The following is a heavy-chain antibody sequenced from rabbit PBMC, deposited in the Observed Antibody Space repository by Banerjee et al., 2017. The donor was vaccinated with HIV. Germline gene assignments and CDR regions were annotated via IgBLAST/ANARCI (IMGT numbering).Heavy chain of an antibody. V-gene: IGHV1S45*01. D-gene: IGHD4-1*01. CDR1: GSDISSNA. CDR3: ARDLAGVIGWNFNL. Sequence: QEQLVESGGGLVQPEGSLTLTCKASGSDISSNAMCWVRQAPGKGLEWIACINSNTGNTVYASWAKGRFTISKASWTTVTLQMTSLTAADTASYFCARDLAGVIGWNFNLRGPGTLVTVS. CDR2: INSNTGNT. J-gene: IGHJ4*01.